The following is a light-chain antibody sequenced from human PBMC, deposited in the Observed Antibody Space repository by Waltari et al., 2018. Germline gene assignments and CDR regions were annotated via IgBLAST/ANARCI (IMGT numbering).Light chain of an antibody. CDR1: QNILTQ. CDR2: GAS. J-gene: IGKJ1*01. CDR3: QQSFSSPWT. Sequence: DIQMTQSPSSLSASVGDTVTVTCRASQNILTQLNWYQQKPATAPKLLIYGASTLQRGVPSRFSGSASGTDFTLTVTNLQPDDFAVYFCQQSFSSPWTFGQGTRV. V-gene: IGKV1-39*01.